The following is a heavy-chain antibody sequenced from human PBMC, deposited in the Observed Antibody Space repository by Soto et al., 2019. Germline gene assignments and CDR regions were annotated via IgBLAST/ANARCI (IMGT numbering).Heavy chain of an antibody. CDR3: ARDLDSRYGDSAAFDI. J-gene: IGHJ3*02. CDR1: GYTFTSYG. V-gene: IGHV1-18*01. CDR2: ISAYNGNT. D-gene: IGHD4-17*01. Sequence: ASVKVSCKASGYTFTSYGISWVRQAPGQGLEWMGWISAYNGNTNYAQKLQGRVTMTTDTSTSTAYMELRSLRSDDTAVYYCARDLDSRYGDSAAFDIWGQGTMVTVSS.